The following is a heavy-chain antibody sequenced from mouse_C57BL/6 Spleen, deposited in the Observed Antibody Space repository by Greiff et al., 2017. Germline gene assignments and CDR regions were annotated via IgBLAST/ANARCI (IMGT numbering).Heavy chain of an antibody. CDR3: SISAQATYYAMDY. J-gene: IGHJ4*01. V-gene: IGHV1-74*01. CDR2: IHPSDSDT. Sequence: VQLQQPGAELVKPGASVKVSCKASGYTFTSYWMHWVKQRPGQGLEWIGRIHPSDSDTNYNQKFKGKATLTVDKSSSTAYMQLISLTSEDSAVYYCSISAQATYYAMDYWGQGTSVTVSS. CDR1: GYTFTSYW. D-gene: IGHD3-2*02.